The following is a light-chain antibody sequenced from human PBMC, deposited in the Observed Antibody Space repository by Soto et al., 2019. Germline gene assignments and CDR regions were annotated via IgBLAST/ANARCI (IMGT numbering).Light chain of an antibody. J-gene: IGKJ1*01. CDR2: GAS. Sequence: DIQMTQSPSSLSASVGDRVTITCQASQDIKNYLNWYQQKPGTAPKLLIYGASTLQSGVPSRFSGSRSGTDYTLTIASLQPEDFATYYCQHYNSYSEAFGQGTKVDIK. V-gene: IGKV1-16*01. CDR3: QHYNSYSEA. CDR1: QDIKNY.